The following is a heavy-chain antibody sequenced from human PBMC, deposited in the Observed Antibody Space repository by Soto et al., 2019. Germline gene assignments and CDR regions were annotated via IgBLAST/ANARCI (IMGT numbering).Heavy chain of an antibody. V-gene: IGHV1-8*01. CDR2: MNPNSGNT. J-gene: IGHJ6*03. D-gene: IGHD3-10*01. CDR1: GYTFTSYD. Sequence: GXSVKVSCKASGYTFTSYDINLVRHSTGQGLEWMGWMNPNSGNTGYAQKFQGRVTMTRNTSISTAYMELSSLRSEDTAVYYCASGFGELLNYMDVWGKGTTVTVSS. CDR3: ASGFGELLNYMDV.